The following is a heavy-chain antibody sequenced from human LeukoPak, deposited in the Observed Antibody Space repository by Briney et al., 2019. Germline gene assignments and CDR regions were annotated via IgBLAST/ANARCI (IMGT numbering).Heavy chain of an antibody. J-gene: IGHJ4*02. CDR1: GFTFSSYA. CDR3: ARSVGVAAAGGDY. Sequence: GGSLRLSCAASGFTFSSYAMHWVRQAPGKGLEWVAVISYDGSNKYYADSVKGRFTISRDNSKNTLYLQMNSLRAEDTAVYYCARSVGVAAAGGDYWGQGTLVTVSS. D-gene: IGHD6-13*01. V-gene: IGHV3-30*04. CDR2: ISYDGSNK.